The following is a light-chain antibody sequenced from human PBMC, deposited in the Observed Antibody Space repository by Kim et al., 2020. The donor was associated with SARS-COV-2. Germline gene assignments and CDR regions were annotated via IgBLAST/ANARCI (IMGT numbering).Light chain of an antibody. CDR3: QQYNTFAT. CDR2: DAS. Sequence: SASVGDRVTITCRASQSISSSLAWYQQRPGKAPKLLIYDASSLESGVPSRFSGSGSGTEFTLTISSLQPDDFATYCCQQYNTFATFGQGTKVDIK. V-gene: IGKV1-5*01. J-gene: IGKJ1*01. CDR1: QSISSS.